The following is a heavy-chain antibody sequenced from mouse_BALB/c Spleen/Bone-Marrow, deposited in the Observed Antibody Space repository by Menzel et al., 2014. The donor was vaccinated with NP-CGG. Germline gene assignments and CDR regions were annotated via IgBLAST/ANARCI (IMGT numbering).Heavy chain of an antibody. J-gene: IGHJ1*01. CDR2: INDTGGGT. Sequence: EVPVVESGGGLVKPGGSLKISCEASGFTFSSYGMSWVHQTPEKRMGLIATINDTGGGTYHPVSMMGRFTMSRDNATNTLCLQMSRLKSEDTAMYYCGTACYVSMYSYFYGWGPGTTVTGSS. V-gene: IGHV5-6-3*01. CDR1: GFTFSSYG. CDR3: GTACYVSMYSYFYG. D-gene: IGHD2-10*02.